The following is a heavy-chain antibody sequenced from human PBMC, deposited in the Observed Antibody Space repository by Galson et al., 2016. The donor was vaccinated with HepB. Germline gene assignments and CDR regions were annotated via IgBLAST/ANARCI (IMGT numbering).Heavy chain of an antibody. CDR3: ARRILGIQHIPFDY. V-gene: IGHV2-5*02. Sequence: PALVKPTQTLTLTCTFSGFSLATGGVGVGWIRQPPGKALEWLALIYWDDYKRYSPSLQSRLAITKDTPKNQVVLTVSNVDPVDTGTYYCARRILGIQHIPFDYWGQGTLVLVSS. D-gene: IGHD1-1*01. CDR1: GFSLATGGVG. J-gene: IGHJ4*02. CDR2: IYWDDYK.